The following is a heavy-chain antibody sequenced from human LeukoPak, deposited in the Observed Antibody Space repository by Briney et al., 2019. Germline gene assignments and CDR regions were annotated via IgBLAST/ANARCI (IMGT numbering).Heavy chain of an antibody. D-gene: IGHD3-9*01. J-gene: IGHJ6*02. CDR3: ARGSGDILTGYSGMDV. CDR1: GFPVGSYY. V-gene: IGHV3-53*01. CDR2: VYKGGTT. Sequence: GGSLRLSCEASGFPVGSYYLTWVRQAPGKGLEWVSAVYKGGTTYYAESVKGRFTVSRDNSKNSFSLQMNSLSADDTAVYYCARGSGDILTGYSGMDVWGQGTTVIVSS.